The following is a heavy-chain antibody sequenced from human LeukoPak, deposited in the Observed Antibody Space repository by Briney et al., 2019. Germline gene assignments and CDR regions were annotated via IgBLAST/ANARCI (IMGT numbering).Heavy chain of an antibody. CDR2: IIPMLGTA. CDR3: ARDGLLTRTGMDV. D-gene: IGHD3/OR15-3a*01. J-gene: IGHJ6*03. Sequence: ASVKVSCKASGGSLSDYTISWVRQAPGQGLEWMGEIIPMLGTAKYAQNFQGRVTITTDDSSSTVYMELSSLRFEDTASYFCARDGLLTRTGMDVWGKGTTVTVSS. V-gene: IGHV1-69*16. CDR1: GGSLSDYT.